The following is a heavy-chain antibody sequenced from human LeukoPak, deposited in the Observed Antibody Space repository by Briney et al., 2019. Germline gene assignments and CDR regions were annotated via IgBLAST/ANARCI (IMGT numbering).Heavy chain of an antibody. CDR2: TYYRSKWYN. D-gene: IGHD2-15*01. Sequence: SQTLSLTCAISGDSASSNSAAWNWIRQSPSRGLEWLGRTYYRSKWYNDYAVSVKSRITINPDTSKNQFSLQLNSVTPEDTAVYYCARDPCSGGSCPFEFDYWGQGTLVTVSS. J-gene: IGHJ4*02. CDR3: ARDPCSGGSCPFEFDY. CDR1: GDSASSNSAA. V-gene: IGHV6-1*01.